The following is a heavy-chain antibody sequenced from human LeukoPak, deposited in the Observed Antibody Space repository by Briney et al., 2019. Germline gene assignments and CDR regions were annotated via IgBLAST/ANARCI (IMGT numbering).Heavy chain of an antibody. J-gene: IGHJ5*02. CDR1: SYSISSHYY. V-gene: IGHV4-38-2*02. D-gene: IGHD2-2*02. CDR2: AYHSGST. Sequence: SETLSLTCTVSSYSISSHYYWGWIRQPPGKGLEWIGSAYHSGSTYYNPSLKSRVTISVDTSKNQFSLKLTSVTAADTAVYYCARDLVVVVPAAINWFDPWGQGTLVTVSS. CDR3: ARDLVVVVPAAINWFDP.